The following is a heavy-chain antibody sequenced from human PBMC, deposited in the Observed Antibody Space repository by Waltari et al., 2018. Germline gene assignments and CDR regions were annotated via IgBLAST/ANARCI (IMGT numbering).Heavy chain of an antibody. V-gene: IGHV4-59*01. Sequence: QVQLQESGPGLVKPSETLSLTCTVSGGSISSYYWSWIRQPPGKGLEWIGYIYYSGSTTNNPPLKSRVTISVDTSRNQFSRKLSSVTAADTAVYYCASSYCGGDCYPRGYYYYGMDVWGQGTTVTVSS. CDR1: GGSISSYY. D-gene: IGHD2-21*02. CDR3: ASSYCGGDCYPRGYYYYGMDV. CDR2: IYYSGST. J-gene: IGHJ6*02.